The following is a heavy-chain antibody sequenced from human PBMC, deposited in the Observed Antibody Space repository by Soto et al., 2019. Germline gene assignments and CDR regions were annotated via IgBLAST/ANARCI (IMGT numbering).Heavy chain of an antibody. V-gene: IGHV1-46*03. CDR3: ARVYPSDTRYGYVGNNWFDP. J-gene: IGHJ5*02. CDR1: GYTFTSYY. D-gene: IGHD5-18*01. Sequence: ASVKVSCKASGYTFTSYYMHWVQQAPGKGLEWMGIINPSGGSTSYAQKFQGRVTMTRDTSTSTVYMELSSLRSEDTAVYYCARVYPSDTRYGYVGNNWFDPWGQGTLVTVSS. CDR2: INPSGGST.